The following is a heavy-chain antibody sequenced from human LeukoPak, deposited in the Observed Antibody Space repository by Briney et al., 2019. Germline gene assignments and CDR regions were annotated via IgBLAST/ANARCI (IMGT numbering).Heavy chain of an antibody. CDR2: ISSSSSYI. CDR1: GFTFSSYS. D-gene: IGHD6-6*01. J-gene: IGHJ3*02. Sequence: GGSLRLSCAASGFTFSSYSMNWVRQAPGKGLEWVSSISSSSSYIYYADSVKGRFTISRDNAKNSLYLQMNSLRAEDTAVYYCARGALQQRVLRNAFDIWGQGTMVTVSS. CDR3: ARGALQQRVLRNAFDI. V-gene: IGHV3-21*01.